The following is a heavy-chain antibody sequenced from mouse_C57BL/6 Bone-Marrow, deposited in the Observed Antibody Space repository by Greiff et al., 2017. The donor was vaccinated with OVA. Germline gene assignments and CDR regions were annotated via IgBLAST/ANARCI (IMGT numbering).Heavy chain of an antibody. D-gene: IGHD2-3*01. CDR2: IYPGNSDT. CDR3: TRRGYYDGYYRGYFDV. CDR1: GYTFTSYW. Sequence: EVQLQQSGTVLARPGASVKMSCKTSGYTFTSYWMHWVKQRPGQGLEWIGAIYPGNSDTSYNQKFKGKAKLTAVTSASTAYMELSSLTNEDSAVYYCTRRGYYDGYYRGYFDVWGTGTTVTVSS. J-gene: IGHJ1*03. V-gene: IGHV1-5*01.